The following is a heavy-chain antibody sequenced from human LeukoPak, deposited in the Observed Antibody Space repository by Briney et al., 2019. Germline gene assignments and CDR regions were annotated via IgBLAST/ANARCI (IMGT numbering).Heavy chain of an antibody. V-gene: IGHV4-31*03. CDR3: ARTNYYDSNDFPRYFDL. CDR2: IYYSGST. D-gene: IGHD3-22*01. Sequence: SQTLSLTCTVSGGSISSGGYYWSWIRQHPGKGLEWIGYIYYSGSTYYNPSLKSRVTISLDTSENLFSLRLTSVTAADTAVYFCARTNYYDSNDFPRYFDLWGRGTLVTVPS. J-gene: IGHJ2*01. CDR1: GGSISSGGYY.